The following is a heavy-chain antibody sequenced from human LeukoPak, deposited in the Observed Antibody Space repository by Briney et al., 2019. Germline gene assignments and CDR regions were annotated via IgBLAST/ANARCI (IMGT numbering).Heavy chain of an antibody. J-gene: IGHJ6*03. D-gene: IGHD1-1*01. V-gene: IGHV3-15*01. CDR1: GFTFSNAW. CDR2: IKSKTDGGTT. Sequence: GGSLRLSCAASGFTFSNAWMSWVRQAPGKGLEWVGRIKSKTDGGTTDYAAPVKGRFTISRDDSKNTLYRQMNSLKTEDTAVYYCTTDPTGATGTKPGSYYYYYYMDVWGKGTTVTVSS. CDR3: TTDPTGATGTKPGSYYYYYYMDV.